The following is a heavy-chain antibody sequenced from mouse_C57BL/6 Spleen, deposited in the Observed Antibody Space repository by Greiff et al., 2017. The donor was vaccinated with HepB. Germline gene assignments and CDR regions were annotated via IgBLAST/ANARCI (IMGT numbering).Heavy chain of an antibody. CDR2: IDPSDSYT. V-gene: IGHV1-50*01. CDR3: ARGVNYYGSTRYWYFDG. D-gene: IGHD1-1*01. Sequence: VQLQQSGAELVKPGASVKLSCKASGYTFTSYWMQWVKQRPGQGLEWIGEIDPSDSYTNYNQKFKGKATLTVDTSSSTAYMQLSSLTSEDSAVCYCARGVNYYGSTRYWYFDGWGTGTTVTVSS. J-gene: IGHJ1*03. CDR1: GYTFTSYW.